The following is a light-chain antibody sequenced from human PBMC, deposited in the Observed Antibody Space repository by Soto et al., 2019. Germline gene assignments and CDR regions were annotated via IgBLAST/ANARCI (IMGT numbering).Light chain of an antibody. J-gene: IGKJ4*01. CDR1: QTVSSS. V-gene: IGKV3-11*01. CDR3: QQRYIWPPLT. CDR2: DAS. Sequence: EIVLTQSPATLSLSPGERATLSCRASQTVSSSLAWYQQRPGQAPRLLIYDASNRATGIPARFSGSGSGTDFTLTISSLEPEDFAVYYCQQRYIWPPLTFGGGTKVDIK.